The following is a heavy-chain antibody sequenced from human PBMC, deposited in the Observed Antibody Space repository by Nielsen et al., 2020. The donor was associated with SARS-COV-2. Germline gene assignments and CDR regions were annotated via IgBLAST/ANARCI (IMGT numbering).Heavy chain of an antibody. CDR1: GGTFSSYA. CDR2: IIPIFGTA. D-gene: IGHD5-12*01. J-gene: IGHJ4*02. CDR3: ARGIPSGYDYIYYFDY. Sequence: SVKVSCKASGGTFSSYAISWVRQAPGQGLEWMGGIIPIFGTANYAQKFQGRVTITADESTSTAYMELSSLRSEDTAVYYCARGIPSGYDYIYYFDYWGQGTLVTVSS. V-gene: IGHV1-69*13.